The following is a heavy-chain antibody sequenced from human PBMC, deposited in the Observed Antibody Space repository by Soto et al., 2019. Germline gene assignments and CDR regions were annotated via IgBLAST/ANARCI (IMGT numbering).Heavy chain of an antibody. Sequence: ASVKVSCKASGYTFTSYYMHWVRQAPGQGLEWMGIINPSGGSTSYAQKFQGRVTMTRDTSTSTVHMELSSLRSEDTAVYYCARDLDNHYYYYGMDVWGQGTTVTVSS. J-gene: IGHJ6*02. CDR3: ARDLDNHYYYYGMDV. CDR1: GYTFTSYY. CDR2: INPSGGST. D-gene: IGHD1-1*01. V-gene: IGHV1-46*01.